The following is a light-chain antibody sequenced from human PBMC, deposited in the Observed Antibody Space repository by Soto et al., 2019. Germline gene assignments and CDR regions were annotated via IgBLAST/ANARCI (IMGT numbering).Light chain of an antibody. CDR3: HQYGSSPWT. V-gene: IGKV3-20*01. CDR1: QSVSSSC. J-gene: IGKJ1*01. Sequence: EVVLTQSPGTLSLSPGERATLSCRASQSVSSSCLAWYQRKPGQAPRLLISGASSRATGIPDRFSGSGSGTDFTLTISRLEPEDFAVYYCHQYGSSPWTFGQGTKVDI. CDR2: GAS.